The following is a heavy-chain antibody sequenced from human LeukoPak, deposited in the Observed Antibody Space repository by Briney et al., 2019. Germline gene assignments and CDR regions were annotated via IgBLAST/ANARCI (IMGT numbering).Heavy chain of an antibody. CDR1: GFIFSNYW. Sequence: PGRSLRLSCAASGFIFSNYWMHWVRQAPGKGLEWVSYISSSGSTIYYADSVKGRFTISRDNAKNSLYLQMNSLRAEDTAVYYCAELGITMIGGVWGKGTTVTISS. J-gene: IGHJ6*04. CDR2: ISSSGSTI. D-gene: IGHD3-10*02. CDR3: AELGITMIGGV. V-gene: IGHV3-48*04.